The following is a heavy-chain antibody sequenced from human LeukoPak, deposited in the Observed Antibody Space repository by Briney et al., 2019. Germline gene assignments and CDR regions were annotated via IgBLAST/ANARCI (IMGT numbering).Heavy chain of an antibody. V-gene: IGHV4-39*01. CDR1: GXSISSSSYY. J-gene: IGHJ4*02. Sequence: SETLSLTCTVSGXSISSSSYYWGWIRQPPGKGLEWIGSIYYSGSTYYNPSLKSRVTISVDTSKNQFSLKLSSVTAADTAVYYCARKFGKEYFDYWGQGTLVTVSS. D-gene: IGHD3-10*01. CDR2: IYYSGST. CDR3: ARKFGKEYFDY.